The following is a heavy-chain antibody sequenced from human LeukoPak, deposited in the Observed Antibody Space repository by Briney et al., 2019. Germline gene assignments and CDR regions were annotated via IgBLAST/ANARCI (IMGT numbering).Heavy chain of an antibody. J-gene: IGHJ4*02. CDR2: ISTSSIYI. Sequence: GGSLRLSCAASGFTFSLYSMHWVRQAPGKGLEWVSSISTSSIYIYYADSVKGRFTTSRDNSKNTLYLQMNSLRAEDTAVYYCAKDNNYSGSYYDYWGQGTLVTVSS. D-gene: IGHD1-26*01. CDR1: GFTFSLYS. CDR3: AKDNNYSGSYYDY. V-gene: IGHV3-21*01.